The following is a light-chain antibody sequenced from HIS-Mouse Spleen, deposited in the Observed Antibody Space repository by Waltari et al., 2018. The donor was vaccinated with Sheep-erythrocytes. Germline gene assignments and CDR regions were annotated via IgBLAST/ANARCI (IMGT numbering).Light chain of an antibody. CDR2: DVS. V-gene: IGLV2-11*01. Sequence: QSALTQPRSVSGSPGQSVTISCTGTSSDVGGYNYVSWYQQHPGKAPKLMIYDVSKRPAGVPDRFSGSKSGNTASLTISGLQAEDKADYYCCSYAGSSTPWVFGGGTKLTVL. J-gene: IGLJ3*02. CDR1: SSDVGGYNY. CDR3: CSYAGSSTPWV.